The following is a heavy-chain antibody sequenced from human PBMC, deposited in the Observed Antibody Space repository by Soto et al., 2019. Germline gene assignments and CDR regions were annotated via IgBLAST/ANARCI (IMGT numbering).Heavy chain of an antibody. J-gene: IGHJ4*02. V-gene: IGHV3-21*06. CDR3: AREDSIIIPVVSDF. Sequence: GGSLRLSCTVSGFAFNNYGINWVRQAPGKGLEWVSSISKSDYTYYSDSVKGRFTISRDNAKNSVSLQMNTLRVEDTAVYYCAREDSIIIPVVSDFWGQGPLVTVSS. CDR2: ISKSDYT. D-gene: IGHD3-22*01. CDR1: GFAFNNYG.